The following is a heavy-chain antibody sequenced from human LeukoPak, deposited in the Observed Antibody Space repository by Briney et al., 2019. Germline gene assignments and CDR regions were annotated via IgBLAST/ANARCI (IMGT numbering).Heavy chain of an antibody. J-gene: IGHJ6*02. Sequence: SETLSLTCTVSGGSISSGGYYWSWIRQHPGKSLEWIGYIYYSGSTYYNPSLKSRVTISVDTSKNQFSLKLSSVTAADTAVYCCWRGYGKTYGMDVWGQGTTVTVSS. CDR3: WRGYGKTYGMDV. V-gene: IGHV4-31*03. D-gene: IGHD5-18*01. CDR1: GGSISSGGYY. CDR2: IYYSGST.